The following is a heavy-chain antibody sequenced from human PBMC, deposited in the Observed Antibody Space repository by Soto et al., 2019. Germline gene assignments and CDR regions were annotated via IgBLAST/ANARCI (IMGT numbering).Heavy chain of an antibody. CDR1: GYSFAGHS. V-gene: IGHV5-51*01. CDR3: ARYSGSYGHYLDF. Sequence: PGESLKISCRGSGYSFAGHSVAWVRQMPEKGLEWIGTIYPGDSDTKFSSAFRGHVAISADTSVSTAYLQWRSLEDTDSAIYYCARYSGSYGHYLDFWGQGTLVTVSS. J-gene: IGHJ4*02. CDR2: IYPGDSDT. D-gene: IGHD1-26*01.